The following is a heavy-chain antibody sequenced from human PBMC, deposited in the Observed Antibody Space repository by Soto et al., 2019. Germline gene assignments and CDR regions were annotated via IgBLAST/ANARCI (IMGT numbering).Heavy chain of an antibody. CDR3: ARVVTSPIFDYYYYGMDV. D-gene: IGHD2-21*02. CDR2: ISAYNGNT. J-gene: IGHJ6*02. Sequence: QVQLVQSGAEVKKPGASVKVSCRASGYTFTSYGISWVRQAPGQGLEWMGWISAYNGNTNYAQKLQGRVTMTTDTSTSTAYMELRSLRSDDTAVYYCARVVTSPIFDYYYYGMDVWGQGTTVTVSS. CDR1: GYTFTSYG. V-gene: IGHV1-18*01.